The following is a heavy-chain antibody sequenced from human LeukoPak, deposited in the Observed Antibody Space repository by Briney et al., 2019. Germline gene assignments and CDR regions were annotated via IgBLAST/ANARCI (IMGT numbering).Heavy chain of an antibody. V-gene: IGHV3-7*01. CDR1: GFTFSNYW. CDR2: IKQDGSQK. J-gene: IGHJ4*02. Sequence: GGSLRLSCTASGFTFSNYWMTWVRQAPGKGLEWVANIKQDGSQKYYVDSVKGRFTISRDNAKNSLYLQMNRLRAEDTAVYFCARGQTLTFWGQGTLVTVSS. CDR3: ARGQTLTF. D-gene: IGHD3-16*01.